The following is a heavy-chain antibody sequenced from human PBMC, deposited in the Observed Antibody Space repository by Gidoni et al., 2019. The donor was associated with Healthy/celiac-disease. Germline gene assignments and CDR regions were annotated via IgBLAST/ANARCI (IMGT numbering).Heavy chain of an antibody. CDR1: GTTFSSYA. Sequence: QVQLVASGGGVVQPGRSLRLSWPASGTTFSSYAMHWVRQAPGKGLEWVAVISYDGSNKYYADSVKGRFTISRDNSKNTLYLQMNSLRAEDTAVYYCARGIRAVAGTLGYWGQGTLVTVSS. V-gene: IGHV3-30-3*01. D-gene: IGHD6-19*01. CDR3: ARGIRAVAGTLGY. CDR2: ISYDGSNK. J-gene: IGHJ4*02.